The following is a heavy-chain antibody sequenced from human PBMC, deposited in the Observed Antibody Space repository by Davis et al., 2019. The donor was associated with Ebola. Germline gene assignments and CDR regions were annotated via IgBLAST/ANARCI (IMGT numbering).Heavy chain of an antibody. J-gene: IGHJ3*01. V-gene: IGHV3-33*08. CDR2: IWYDGSNQ. CDR1: GFTFSNYN. CDR3: DL. D-gene: IGHD6-19*01. Sequence: PGGSLRLSCAASGFTFSNYNMNWVRQAPGKGLEWVALIWYDGSNQYYADSVKGRFTIARDNSKNTLFLQINSCARVDGRHDSFDLWGQGTMVTVSS.